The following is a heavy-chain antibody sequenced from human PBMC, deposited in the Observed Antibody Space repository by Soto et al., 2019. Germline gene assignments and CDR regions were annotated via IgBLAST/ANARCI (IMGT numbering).Heavy chain of an antibody. CDR2: IRTKVNSYAT. J-gene: IGHJ6*01. CDR3: SRHMPPEYSSSTPGRPYDGMDV. V-gene: IGHV3-73*01. D-gene: IGHD6-6*01. Sequence: VGSLRLSCASSGFTFSGSAVHWVRQASGKGLEWVGRIRTKVNSYATAYAASVKGRFTISRDDSENTAYLQMNSLKTEDTAVYYCSRHMPPEYSSSTPGRPYDGMDVWGQGTTVTVSS. CDR1: GFTFSGSA.